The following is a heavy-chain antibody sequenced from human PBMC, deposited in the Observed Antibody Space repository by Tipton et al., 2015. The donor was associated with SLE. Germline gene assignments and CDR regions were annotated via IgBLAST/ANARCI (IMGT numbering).Heavy chain of an antibody. CDR1: GGSISSSSYY. J-gene: IGHJ4*02. D-gene: IGHD5-18*01. Sequence: GLVKPSETLSLTCTVSGGSISSSSYYWGWIRQPPGKGLEWIGSIYYSGSTYYNPSLKSRVTISVDTSKNQFSLKLSSVTAADTAVYYCARTRGYSYGLFDYWGQGTLVTVSS. V-gene: IGHV4-39*07. CDR2: IYYSGST. CDR3: ARTRGYSYGLFDY.